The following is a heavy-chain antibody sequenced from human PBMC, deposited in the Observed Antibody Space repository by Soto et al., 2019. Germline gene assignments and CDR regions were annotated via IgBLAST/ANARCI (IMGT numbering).Heavy chain of an antibody. CDR1: GFTFSSYD. Sequence: GGSLRLSCAASGFTFSSYDMHWVRQATGKGLEWVSAIGTAGDTYYPGSVKGRFTISRENAKNSLYLQMNSLRAGDTAVYYCARAFGVLRPSYYMDVWGKGTTVTVSS. V-gene: IGHV3-13*01. D-gene: IGHD3-10*01. CDR3: ARAFGVLRPSYYMDV. CDR2: IGTAGDT. J-gene: IGHJ6*03.